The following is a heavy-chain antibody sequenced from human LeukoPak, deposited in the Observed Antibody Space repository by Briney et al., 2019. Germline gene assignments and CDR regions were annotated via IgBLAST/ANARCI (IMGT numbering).Heavy chain of an antibody. D-gene: IGHD5-24*01. J-gene: IGHJ3*02. CDR3: ARGGGDGYNSAAFDI. Sequence: GGSLRLSCAASGFTFSSYAMSWVRQAPEKGLEWVSTISGSGGSTYYTDSVRGRFTISRDNSKNTLYLQMNSLRAEDTAVYYCARGGGDGYNSAAFDIWGQGTMVTVSS. CDR2: ISGSGGST. V-gene: IGHV3-23*01. CDR1: GFTFSSYA.